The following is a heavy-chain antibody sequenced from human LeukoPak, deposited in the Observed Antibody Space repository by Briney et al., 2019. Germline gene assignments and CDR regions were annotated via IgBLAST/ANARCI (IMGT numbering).Heavy chain of an antibody. CDR2: INPNSGGT. V-gene: IGHV1-2*02. Sequence: ASVKVSCKASGYTFTGYYMHWVRQAPGQGLEWMGWINPNSGGTNYAQKFQGRVTMTRDTSISTAYMELSRLRSDDTAVYYCARVPRLYCSGGSCYFDYWGQGTPVTVSS. D-gene: IGHD2-15*01. CDR3: ARVPRLYCSGGSCYFDY. J-gene: IGHJ4*02. CDR1: GYTFTGYY.